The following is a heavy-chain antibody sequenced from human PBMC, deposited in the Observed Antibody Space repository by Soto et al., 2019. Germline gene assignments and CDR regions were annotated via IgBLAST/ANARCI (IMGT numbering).Heavy chain of an antibody. CDR3: ARVSAAGTYFDY. V-gene: IGHV4-31*03. D-gene: IGHD6-13*01. Sequence: SETLSLTCTVSGGSISSGGYYWSWIRQHPGKGLEWIGYIYYSGSTNYNPSLKSRVTISVDKSKNQFSLKLSSVTAADTAVYYCARVSAAGTYFDYWGQGTLVTVSS. J-gene: IGHJ4*02. CDR2: IYYSGST. CDR1: GGSISSGGYY.